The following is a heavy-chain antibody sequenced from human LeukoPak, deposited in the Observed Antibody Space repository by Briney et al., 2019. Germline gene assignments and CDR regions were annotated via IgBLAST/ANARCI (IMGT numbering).Heavy chain of an antibody. D-gene: IGHD3-22*01. CDR3: ARDCSLPHGKRANLDLYGSSGYHNWFDP. Sequence: PSETLSLTCTVSGGSISSGGYYWSWIRQHPGKGLEWIRYIYYSGSTYYNPSLKSPITISVDTSKNQFSLKLSSVTAADTAVYYCARDCSLPHGKRANLDLYGSSGYHNWFDPWGQGTLVTVSS. V-gene: IGHV4-31*01. CDR2: IYYSGST. CDR1: GGSISSGGYY. J-gene: IGHJ5*02.